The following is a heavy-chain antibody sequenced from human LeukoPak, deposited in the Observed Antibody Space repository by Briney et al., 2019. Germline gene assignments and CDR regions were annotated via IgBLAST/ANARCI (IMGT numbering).Heavy chain of an antibody. CDR1: GGSVSSGRYY. CDR2: ISSSGST. Sequence: SETLSLTCTVPGGSVSSGRYYWSWIRQPAGKGLEWIGRISSSGSTNYNPSLKSRVTISVDTSKNQFSLKLSSVTAADTAVYFCARGPYSYDSSGAFDIWGQGTMVTVSS. D-gene: IGHD3-22*01. J-gene: IGHJ3*02. V-gene: IGHV4-61*02. CDR3: ARGPYSYDSSGAFDI.